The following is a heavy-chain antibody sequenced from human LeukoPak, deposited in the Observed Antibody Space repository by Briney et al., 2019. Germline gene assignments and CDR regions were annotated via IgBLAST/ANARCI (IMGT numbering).Heavy chain of an antibody. J-gene: IGHJ5*02. V-gene: IGHV3-21*01. CDR3: AKDPYGSGMNWFDP. Sequence: PGGSLRLSCAASGFTFSSYSMNWVRQAPGKGLEWVSSISSSSSYIYYADSVKGRFTISRDNAKNSLYLQMNSLRAEDTAVYYCAKDPYGSGMNWFDPWGQGTLVIVSS. D-gene: IGHD3-10*01. CDR1: GFTFSSYS. CDR2: ISSSSSYI.